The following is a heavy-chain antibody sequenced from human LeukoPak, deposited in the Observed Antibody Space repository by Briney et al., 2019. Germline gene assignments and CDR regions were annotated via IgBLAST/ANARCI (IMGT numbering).Heavy chain of an antibody. J-gene: IGHJ4*02. D-gene: IGHD1-1*01. CDR2: IYYSGST. CDR3: ARPHTTGMTGGFDY. V-gene: IGHV4-59*01. CDR1: GGSISSYY. Sequence: SETLSLTCTVSGGSISSYYWSWIRQPPGKGLEWIGYIYYSGSTNYNPSLKSRVTISVDTSKNQFSLKLSSVTAADTAVYYCARPHTTGMTGGFDYWGQGTLVTVSS.